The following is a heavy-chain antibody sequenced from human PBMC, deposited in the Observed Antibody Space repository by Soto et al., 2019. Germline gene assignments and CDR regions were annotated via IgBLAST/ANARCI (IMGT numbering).Heavy chain of an antibody. J-gene: IGHJ4*02. D-gene: IGHD1-7*01. CDR2: ISGSGDRT. Sequence: GSLRLSCAASGFTFSSYAMSWARQAPGKGLDWVSAISGSGDRTYYADSVKGRFTISRDNSKHTLYLQMNSLRAEDTAVYYCAKWVEGTMNYFDYWGQGALVTVSS. V-gene: IGHV3-23*01. CDR1: GFTFSSYA. CDR3: AKWVEGTMNYFDY.